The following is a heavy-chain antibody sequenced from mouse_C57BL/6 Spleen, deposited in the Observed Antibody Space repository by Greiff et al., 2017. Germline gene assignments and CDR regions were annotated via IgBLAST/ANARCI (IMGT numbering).Heavy chain of an antibody. Sequence: QVQLQQSGAELARPGASVKMSCKASGYTFTSYTMHWVKQRPRQGLEWIGYINPSSGYTKYNQKFKDKATLTADKSSSTAYMQLSSLTSEDSAVYYCARDYGSSYYYAMDYWGQGTSVTVSS. D-gene: IGHD1-1*01. J-gene: IGHJ4*01. CDR1: GYTFTSYT. CDR3: ARDYGSSYYYAMDY. V-gene: IGHV1-4*01. CDR2: INPSSGYT.